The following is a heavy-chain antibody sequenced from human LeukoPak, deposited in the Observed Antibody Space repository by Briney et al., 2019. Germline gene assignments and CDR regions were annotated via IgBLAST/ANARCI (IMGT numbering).Heavy chain of an antibody. CDR1: GFTFSNAW. Sequence: PGGSLRLSCAGTGFTFSNAWMSWVRQAPGKGLDWVGRIKSKIDGGTTDYAAPVKGRFSISRDDSKNTLYLQMNSLKIEDTAVYYCTGGSYPPGVYYFDYWGQGTLVTVSS. CDR2: IKSKIDGGTT. J-gene: IGHJ4*02. D-gene: IGHD1-26*01. V-gene: IGHV3-15*01. CDR3: TGGSYPPGVYYFDY.